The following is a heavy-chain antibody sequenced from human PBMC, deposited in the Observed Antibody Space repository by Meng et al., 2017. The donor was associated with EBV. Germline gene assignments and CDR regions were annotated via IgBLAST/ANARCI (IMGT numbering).Heavy chain of an antibody. V-gene: IGHV1-69*01. D-gene: IGHD3-10*01. CDR3: ASESGRGYTPDY. Sequence: QVQWVQSAAKVKNPGSSVKVSCKTSGGPFSNYAISWVRQAPGQGLEWMGGFLPRLGATNYEQKFHGRVKVTADESTSTHYMDLSSLRSDDTAVYYCASESGRGYTPDYWGQGTLVTVSS. CDR1: GGPFSNYA. J-gene: IGHJ4*02. CDR2: FLPRLGAT.